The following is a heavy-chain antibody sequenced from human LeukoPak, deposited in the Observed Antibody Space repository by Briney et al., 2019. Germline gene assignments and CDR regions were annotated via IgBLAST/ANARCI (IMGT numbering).Heavy chain of an antibody. CDR3: AGHYLYGDPPAFDI. CDR2: MYSRGST. Sequence: PSETLSLTCTVSGGSISSYSWSWIRQPPGKGLEWIGYMYSRGSTNDNPSLKSRVTISRDTSKNQLSLRVTSVTAADTAMYYCAGHYLYGDPPAFDIWGQGTMVTVSS. CDR1: GGSISSYS. J-gene: IGHJ3*02. V-gene: IGHV4-59*08. D-gene: IGHD4-17*01.